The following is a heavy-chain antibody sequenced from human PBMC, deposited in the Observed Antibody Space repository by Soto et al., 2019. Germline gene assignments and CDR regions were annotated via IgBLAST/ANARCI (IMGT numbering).Heavy chain of an antibody. J-gene: IGHJ5*02. Sequence: PSETLSLTCAVYGGSFSGYYWSWIRQPPGKGLEWIGEINHIGSTNYNPSLKSRVTISVDTSKNQFSLKLSSVTAADTAVYYCARSAVQYSSGWYGRGGWFDPWGQGTLVT. CDR2: INHIGST. CDR1: GGSFSGYY. CDR3: ARSAVQYSSGWYGRGGWFDP. D-gene: IGHD6-19*01. V-gene: IGHV4-34*01.